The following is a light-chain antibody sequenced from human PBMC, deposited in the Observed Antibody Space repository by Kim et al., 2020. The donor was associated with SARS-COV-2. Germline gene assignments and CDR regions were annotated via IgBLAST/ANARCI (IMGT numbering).Light chain of an antibody. V-gene: IGLV1-44*01. CDR2: YNN. J-gene: IGLJ3*02. CDR1: YSNIGENA. Sequence: QSVLTQPPSASGTPGQRVTISCSGDYSNIGENAVDWYQQVPGTAPKLLIYYNNRRPSGVPDRFSGSKSGTSASLAISGLRAEGWAGYYCAAWDDRLNGPVFGGGTQLTVL. CDR3: AAWDDRLNGPV.